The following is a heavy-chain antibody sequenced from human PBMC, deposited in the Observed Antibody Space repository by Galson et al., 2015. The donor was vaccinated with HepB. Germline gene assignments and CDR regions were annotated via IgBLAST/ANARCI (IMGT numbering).Heavy chain of an antibody. Sequence: SVKVSCKASGYTFTGYYMHWVRQAPGQGLEWMGRINPNSGGTNYAQKFQGRVTMTRDTSISAAYMELSRLRSDDTAVYYCARDGYYDSSGYYPGDYWGQGTLVTVSS. D-gene: IGHD3-22*01. CDR1: GYTFTGYY. CDR3: ARDGYYDSSGYYPGDY. CDR2: INPNSGGT. J-gene: IGHJ4*02. V-gene: IGHV1-2*06.